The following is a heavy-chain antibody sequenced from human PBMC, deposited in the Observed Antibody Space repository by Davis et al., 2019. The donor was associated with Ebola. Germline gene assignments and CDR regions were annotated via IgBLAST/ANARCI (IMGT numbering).Heavy chain of an antibody. Sequence: SLKISCAASGFTFDDYAMHWVRQAPGKGLEWVSGISWNSGSIGYADSVKGRFTISRDNAKNSLYLQMNNLRAEDTALYYCAKGQSSSSWYTFDYWGQGTLVTVSS. CDR1: GFTFDDYA. J-gene: IGHJ4*02. D-gene: IGHD6-13*01. V-gene: IGHV3-9*01. CDR3: AKGQSSSSWYTFDY. CDR2: ISWNSGSI.